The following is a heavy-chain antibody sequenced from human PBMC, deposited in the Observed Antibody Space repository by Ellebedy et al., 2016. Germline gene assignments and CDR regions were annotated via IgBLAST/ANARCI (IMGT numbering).Heavy chain of an antibody. Sequence: GESLKISXAASGFAFSNFAMHWVRQAPGKGLECVALISYDGRDKYYADSVKGRFTISRDNSKNTLYLQMNSLRVEDTAVFYCARDGGGSGWYWPDYWGQGTPVTVSS. CDR2: ISYDGRDK. CDR1: GFAFSNFA. J-gene: IGHJ4*02. D-gene: IGHD6-19*01. CDR3: ARDGGGSGWYWPDY. V-gene: IGHV3-30*14.